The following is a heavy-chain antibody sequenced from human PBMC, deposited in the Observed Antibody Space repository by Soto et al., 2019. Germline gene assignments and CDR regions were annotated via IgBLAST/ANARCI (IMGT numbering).Heavy chain of an antibody. D-gene: IGHD6-6*01. Sequence: PGESLKISCKGSGYSFTSYWIGWVRQMPGKGLEWMGIIYPGDSDTRYSPSFQGQVTISADKSISTAYLQWSSLKASDTAMYYCARLDSISSIGYYYYVMDVCGQGTTVTVSS. CDR3: ARLDSISSIGYYYYVMDV. J-gene: IGHJ6*02. V-gene: IGHV5-51*01. CDR1: GYSFTSYW. CDR2: IYPGDSDT.